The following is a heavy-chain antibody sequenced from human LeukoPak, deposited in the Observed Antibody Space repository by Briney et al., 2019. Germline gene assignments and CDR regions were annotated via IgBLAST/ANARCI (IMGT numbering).Heavy chain of an antibody. V-gene: IGHV3-7*01. CDR2: IKQDGSEA. J-gene: IGHJ6*03. D-gene: IGHD2-8*01. CDR3: ATRYCTIPACRASSYHCMDN. Sequence: PGGSLRLSCAASGFTFSSYWMTWVRQAPGKGLEWVANIKQDGSEAYYVDSVKGRFTVSRDNAKNSLYLQLDSLGAEDTAVYYCATRYCTIPACRASSYHCMDNWGKGTTVTVSS. CDR1: GFTFSSYW.